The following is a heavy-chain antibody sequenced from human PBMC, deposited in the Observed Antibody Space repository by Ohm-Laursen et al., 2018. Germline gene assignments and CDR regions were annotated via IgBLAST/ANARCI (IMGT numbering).Heavy chain of an antibody. CDR1: GFTFTTYA. CDR3: SRDYLSI. V-gene: IGHV3-7*01. CDR2: INRDGGSE. J-gene: IGHJ3*01. Sequence: SLRLSCSASGFTFTTYAMAWVRQTPGKGLEWVANINRDGGSESYVDSVQGRFTISRDNAKNLLYLQMNSLRAEDTAMNYCSRDYLSIWGQGTLVTVSS. D-gene: IGHD2/OR15-2a*01.